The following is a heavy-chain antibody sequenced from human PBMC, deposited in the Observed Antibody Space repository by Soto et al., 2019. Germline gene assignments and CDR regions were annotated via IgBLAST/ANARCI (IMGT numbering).Heavy chain of an antibody. CDR2: ISSSGSTI. V-gene: IGHV3-11*01. CDR1: GFTFSDYY. Sequence: QVQLVESGGGLVKPGGSLRLSCAASGFTFSDYYMSWIRQAPGKGLEWVSYISSSGSTIYYADSVKGRFTISRDNAKNSVYLQMSSLRAEDTAVYYCARDLQGGNKAYYYYGMDVWGQGTTVTVSS. CDR3: ARDLQGGNKAYYYYGMDV. D-gene: IGHD1-26*01. J-gene: IGHJ6*02.